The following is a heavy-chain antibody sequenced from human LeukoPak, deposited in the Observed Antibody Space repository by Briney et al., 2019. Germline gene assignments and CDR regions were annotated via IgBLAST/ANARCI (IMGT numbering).Heavy chain of an antibody. D-gene: IGHD3-10*01. CDR2: IKSKTDGETT. J-gene: IGHJ4*02. Sequence: GGSLRLSCVDSGFTFTNAWMSWVRQAPGKGLEWIGRIKSKTDGETTNYAEPVRGRFTISRDDSKSAVYLQMNSLKIEDTAVYYCTTDLGTYYHGSQRLIPIDYWGQGTLVTVS. CDR1: GFTFTNAW. V-gene: IGHV3-15*01. CDR3: TTDLGTYYHGSQRLIPIDY.